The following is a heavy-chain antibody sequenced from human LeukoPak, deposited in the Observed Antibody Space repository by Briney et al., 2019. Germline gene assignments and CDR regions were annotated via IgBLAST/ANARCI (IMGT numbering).Heavy chain of an antibody. CDR3: ARSDGSYSRIFDY. V-gene: IGHV4-59*01. D-gene: IGHD1-26*01. Sequence: PSETLSLTCTVSGGSISNKYWSWIRQPPGKGLEWIGYIYYSGSTNYNPSLKSRVTILVDTSKNQFSLKLSSVTAADTAVYYCARSDGSYSRIFDYWGQGTLVTVSS. CDR1: GGSISNKY. CDR2: IYYSGST. J-gene: IGHJ4*02.